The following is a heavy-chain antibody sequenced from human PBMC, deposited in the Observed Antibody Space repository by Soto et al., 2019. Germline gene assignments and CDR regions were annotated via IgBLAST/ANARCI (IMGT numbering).Heavy chain of an antibody. V-gene: IGHV1-18*01. CDR2: TSKYNRNT. D-gene: IGHD4-17*01. J-gene: IGHJ4*02. CDR1: SDVFAAYK. Sequence: ATVEVGRKVTSDVFAAYKKKRVRQAPGQGHEWIGSTSKYNRNTNYAHKHQGRLTMTADTSTSTAYLELRSLRSDDTAVYYCACFTATGTHGYWGQVTLF. CDR3: ACFTATGTHGY.